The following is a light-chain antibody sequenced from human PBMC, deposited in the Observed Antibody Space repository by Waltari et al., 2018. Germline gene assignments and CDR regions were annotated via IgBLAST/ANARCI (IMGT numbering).Light chain of an antibody. CDR1: QRVSRA. Sequence: EIVLTQSHGRLSSSPGERVTLSCRASQRVSRALAWYQQKTGQPPRLLIFGASNRATGIPDRFSGSGSGTDFSLTISRLEPEDFAVYYCQHYVRLPATFGQGTKVEIK. J-gene: IGKJ1*01. CDR3: QHYVRLPAT. V-gene: IGKV3-20*01. CDR2: GAS.